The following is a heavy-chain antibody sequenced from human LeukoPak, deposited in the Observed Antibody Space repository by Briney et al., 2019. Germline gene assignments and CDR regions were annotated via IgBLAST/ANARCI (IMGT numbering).Heavy chain of an antibody. V-gene: IGHV3-23*01. Sequence: PGGSLRLSCAASGFTFSSYAMSWVRQAPGKGLEWVSAISGSGGSTYYADSVKGRFTISRDNSKNTLYLQMSGLRAEDTAVYYCAKEIYYDSGSYPDYWGQGTLVTVSS. CDR3: AKEIYYDSGSYPDY. J-gene: IGHJ4*02. CDR1: GFTFSSYA. D-gene: IGHD3-10*01. CDR2: ISGSGGST.